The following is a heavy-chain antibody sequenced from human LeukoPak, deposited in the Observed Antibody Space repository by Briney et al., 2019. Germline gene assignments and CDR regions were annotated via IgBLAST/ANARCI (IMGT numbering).Heavy chain of an antibody. Sequence: GGSLRLSCAASGCTFSDYYMSWIRQAPGKGLEWVSYISSSGSTIYYADSVKGRFTISRDNAKNSLYLQMNSLRAEDTAVYYCAREQGITGTTYAFDIWGQGTMVTVSS. D-gene: IGHD1-7*01. CDR3: AREQGITGTTYAFDI. CDR1: GCTFSDYY. V-gene: IGHV3-11*01. J-gene: IGHJ3*02. CDR2: ISSSGSTI.